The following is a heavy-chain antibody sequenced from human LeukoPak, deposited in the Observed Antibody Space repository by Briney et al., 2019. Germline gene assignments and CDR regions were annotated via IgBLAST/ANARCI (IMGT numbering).Heavy chain of an antibody. V-gene: IGHV3-21*04. J-gene: IGHJ3*02. Sequence: AGGSLRVSCAASGFTFSSYALNWVRQAPGKGLEWASSITSGSSIYYADSVKGRFTISRDNAKNSLYLQMNSLRAEDTAVYYCAKGRVGHSPGYYYGNDAFDIWGQGTMVTVSS. CDR1: GFTFSSYA. D-gene: IGHD3-22*01. CDR3: AKGRVGHSPGYYYGNDAFDI. CDR2: ITSGSSI.